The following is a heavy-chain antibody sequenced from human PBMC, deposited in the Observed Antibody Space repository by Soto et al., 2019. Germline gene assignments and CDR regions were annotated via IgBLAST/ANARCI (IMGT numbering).Heavy chain of an antibody. CDR3: ARGLESSSSRLVVQERIYGMDV. CDR1: GYTFTSYA. CDR2: INADNGNT. V-gene: IGHV1-3*01. D-gene: IGHD6-6*01. Sequence: GASVKVSCKASGYTFTSYAMHWVRQAPGQRLEWMGWINADNGNTDYAQKFQGRVTITRNTSISTAYMELSSLRSEDTAVYYCARGLESSSSRLVVQERIYGMDVWGQGTTVTVSS. J-gene: IGHJ6*02.